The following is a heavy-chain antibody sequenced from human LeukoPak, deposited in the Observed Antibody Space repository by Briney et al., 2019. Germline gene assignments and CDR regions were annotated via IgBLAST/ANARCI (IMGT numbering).Heavy chain of an antibody. D-gene: IGHD2-2*02. CDR2: INHSGST. CDR1: GGSFSGYY. V-gene: IGHV4-34*01. CDR3: ARGSPRTHCSSTSCYTGYYYYGMDV. Sequence: PSETLSLTCAVYGGSFSGYYWGWIRQPPGKGLEWIGEINHSGSTNYNPSLKSRVTISVDTSKNQFSLKLSSVTAADTAVYYCARGSPRTHCSSTSCYTGYYYYGMDVWGQGTTVTVSS. J-gene: IGHJ6*02.